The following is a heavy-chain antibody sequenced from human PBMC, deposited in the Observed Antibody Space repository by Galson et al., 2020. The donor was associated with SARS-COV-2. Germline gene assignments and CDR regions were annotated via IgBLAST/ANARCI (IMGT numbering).Heavy chain of an antibody. Sequence: SETLSLTCTVSGGSISSSSYYWGWIRQPPGKGLEWIGSIYYSGSSYYNPSLKSRVTISVDTSKNQFSLKLSSVTAADTAVYYCVAPVRYYSSTSCTLDWFDPWGQGTLVTVSS. CDR2: IYYSGSS. V-gene: IGHV4-39*01. D-gene: IGHD2-2*01. CDR3: VAPVRYYSSTSCTLDWFDP. J-gene: IGHJ5*02. CDR1: GGSISSSSYY.